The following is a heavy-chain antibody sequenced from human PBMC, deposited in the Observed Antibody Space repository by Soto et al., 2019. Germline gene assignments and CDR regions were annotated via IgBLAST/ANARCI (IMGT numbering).Heavy chain of an antibody. J-gene: IGHJ6*03. V-gene: IGHV1-58*02. D-gene: IGHD6-6*01. CDR1: GFTFTSSA. CDR2: IVVGSGNT. CDR3: AADSRGVSGQLAGYYYYMDV. Sequence: SVKVSCKASGFTFTSSAMQWVRQARGQRLEWIGWIVVGSGNTNYAQKFQERVTITRDMSTSTAYMELSSLRSEDTAVYYCAADSRGVSGQLAGYYYYMDVWGKGTTVTVSS.